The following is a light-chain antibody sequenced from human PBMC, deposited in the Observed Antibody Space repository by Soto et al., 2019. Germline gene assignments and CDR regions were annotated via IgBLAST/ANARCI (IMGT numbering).Light chain of an antibody. CDR3: SSYAGTNNFV. J-gene: IGLJ1*01. Sequence: QSALTQPPSASGSPGQSVTISCTGTSSDVGGYNYVSWYQHHPGKAPKLMIYEVSKRPSGVPDRFSGSKSGNTASLTVSGLQAEDEADYYCSSYAGTNNFVFG. CDR1: SSDVGGYNY. CDR2: EVS. V-gene: IGLV2-8*01.